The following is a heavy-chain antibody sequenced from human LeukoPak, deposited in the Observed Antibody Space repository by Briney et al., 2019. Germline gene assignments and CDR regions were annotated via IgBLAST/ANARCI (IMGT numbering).Heavy chain of an antibody. CDR2: IWYDESNK. CDR1: GFTFSSYA. Sequence: GRSLRLSCAASGFTFSSYAMHWVRQAPGKGLEWVAVIWYDESNKYYADSVKGRFTISRDNSKNTLYLQMNSLRAEDTAVYYCASIYGSGSYWGQGTLVTVSS. D-gene: IGHD3-10*01. J-gene: IGHJ4*02. CDR3: ASIYGSGSY. V-gene: IGHV3-33*08.